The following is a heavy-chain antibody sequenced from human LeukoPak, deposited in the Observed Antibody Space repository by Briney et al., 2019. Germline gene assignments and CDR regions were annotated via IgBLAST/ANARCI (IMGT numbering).Heavy chain of an antibody. CDR1: EFTFSNYA. V-gene: IGHV3-23*01. J-gene: IGHJ4*02. D-gene: IGHD3-22*01. CDR3: AKRDYYDSSGYAPLFDY. Sequence: PGGSLRLSCAASEFTFSNYAMAWVCQAPGEGLEWVSGISGNGGKIYYADSVKGRFTISRDNSKNTLYLQMNSLRGEDTAVYFCAKRDYYDSSGYAPLFDYWSQGTLVTVSP. CDR2: ISGNGGKI.